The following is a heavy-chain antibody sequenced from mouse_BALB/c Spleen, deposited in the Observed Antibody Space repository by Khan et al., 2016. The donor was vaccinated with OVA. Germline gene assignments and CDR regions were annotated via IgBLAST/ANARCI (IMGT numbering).Heavy chain of an antibody. CDR2: INSDGYYT. J-gene: IGHJ3*01. CDR3: ASHLTGSFAY. CDR1: GFTFSAYG. Sequence: EVELVESGGDLVRPGGSLKLSCAASGFTFSAYGMSWVRQSPDKRLEWVATINSDGYYTYYQERLKGRFIISRDNAKNTLYLQMRSLKSEDTAMYYCASHLTGSFAYWGQGTLVTVSA. V-gene: IGHV5-6*01. D-gene: IGHD4-1*01.